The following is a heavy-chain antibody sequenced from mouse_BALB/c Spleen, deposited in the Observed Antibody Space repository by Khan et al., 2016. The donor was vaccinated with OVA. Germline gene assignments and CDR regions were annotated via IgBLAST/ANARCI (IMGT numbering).Heavy chain of an antibody. Sequence: QVQLKESGPGLVQPSQSLSITCTVSGFSLPNYSVHWVRQSPGQGLEWLGVIWSAGSTDYNEAFISRLTISKENSRSQAFFKMNKLQPNDAAGYYCARRGYDYGRGALFAYWGQGTLVTVSA. D-gene: IGHD2-4*01. CDR2: IWSAGST. CDR3: ARRGYDYGRGALFAY. J-gene: IGHJ3*01. CDR1: GFSLPNYS. V-gene: IGHV2-2*02.